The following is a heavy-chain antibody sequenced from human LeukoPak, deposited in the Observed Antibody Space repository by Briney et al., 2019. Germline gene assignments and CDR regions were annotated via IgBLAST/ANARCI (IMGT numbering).Heavy chain of an antibody. CDR1: GFTFTGHY. CDR3: ARGGLSGSYYDYFHH. Sequence: GASVKVSCKTSGFTFTGHYMHWLRQAPGQELEWMGWINANTGVTHYAVKFQGRVTITRDTSISTVYMDLSSLQSDDTAVYYCARGGLSGSYYDYFHHWGQGTLVTVSS. D-gene: IGHD1-26*01. CDR2: INANTGVT. J-gene: IGHJ1*01. V-gene: IGHV1-2*02.